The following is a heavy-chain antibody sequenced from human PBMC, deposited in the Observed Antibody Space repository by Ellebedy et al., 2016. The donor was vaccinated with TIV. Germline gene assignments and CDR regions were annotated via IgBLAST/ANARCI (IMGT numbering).Heavy chain of an antibody. V-gene: IGHV5-51*01. Sequence: GESLKISCKGSEYSFSNHWIGWVRQMPGKGLEWMGIIFPGNSDTRYSPSFQGQVTISADKSISTAYLQWSSLKASDTAMYYCARHKHPAMVVAMDVWGHGTTVTVSS. CDR3: ARHKHPAMVVAMDV. J-gene: IGHJ6*02. CDR2: IFPGNSDT. CDR1: EYSFSNHW. D-gene: IGHD2-21*01.